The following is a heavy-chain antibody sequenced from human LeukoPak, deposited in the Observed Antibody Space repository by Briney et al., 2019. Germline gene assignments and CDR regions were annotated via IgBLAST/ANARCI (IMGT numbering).Heavy chain of an antibody. J-gene: IGHJ4*02. Sequence: GGSLRLSCAAPGFTVRSNYMSWVRQAPGKGLEWVSVIYSGGQTYYADSVKGRFSISRDNSKNTLYLQMNSLRVEDTAVYYCARAMIFAYYFNFWGQGTLVTVSS. CDR1: GFTVRSNY. CDR3: ARAMIFAYYFNF. CDR2: IYSGGQT. V-gene: IGHV3-53*01. D-gene: IGHD3/OR15-3a*01.